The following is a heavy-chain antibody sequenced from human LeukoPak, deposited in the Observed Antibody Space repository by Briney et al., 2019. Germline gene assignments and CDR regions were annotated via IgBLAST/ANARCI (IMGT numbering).Heavy chain of an antibody. V-gene: IGHV3-74*01. D-gene: IGHD4-11*01. CDR1: GFTFSSYW. Sequence: GGSLRLSCAPSGFTFSSYWMHWVRQAPGKGLVWVSRINTDGSTITYADSVKGRFTISRDNAKNTLYLQMNSLRGEDTAVYYCARARGIDYTLYYFDYWGQGTLVTVSS. CDR2: INTDGSTI. J-gene: IGHJ4*02. CDR3: ARARGIDYTLYYFDY.